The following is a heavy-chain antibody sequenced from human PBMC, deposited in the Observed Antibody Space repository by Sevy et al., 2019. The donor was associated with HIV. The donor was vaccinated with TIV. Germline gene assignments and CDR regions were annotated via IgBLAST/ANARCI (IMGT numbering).Heavy chain of an antibody. Sequence: ASVKVSCKASGYNFNNYYIHWVRQAPGQGLQWMGVINPTSSSTYYPPKFQGRVTMTRVTSTSTVSLDLSSLRSEDTAVYYCARGDGTGRCFDSWGQGTLVTVSS. J-gene: IGHJ4*02. CDR2: INPTSSST. D-gene: IGHD1-26*01. V-gene: IGHV1-46*02. CDR1: GYNFNNYY. CDR3: ARGDGTGRCFDS.